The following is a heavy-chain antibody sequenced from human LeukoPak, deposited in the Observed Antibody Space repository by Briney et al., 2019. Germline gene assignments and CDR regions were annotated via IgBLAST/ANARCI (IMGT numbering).Heavy chain of an antibody. CDR3: AADDFNTTGPIDS. J-gene: IGHJ4*02. V-gene: IGHV1-58*02. CDR2: IVVGSGDT. CDR1: GFTFASSI. D-gene: IGHD3-3*01. Sequence: ASVKVSCKASGFTFASSIIQWVRQARGQRLEWIGWIVVGSGDTIYAQRFQERVTITRDVSAGTAYMELSSLRSEDTAVYFCAADDFNTTGPIDSWGQGTLVSVSS.